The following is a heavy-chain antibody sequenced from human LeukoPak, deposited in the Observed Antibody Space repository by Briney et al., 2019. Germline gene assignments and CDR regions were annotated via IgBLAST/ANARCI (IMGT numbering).Heavy chain of an antibody. J-gene: IGHJ6*02. CDR3: AKCIGFCSGGSCYYYYGMDV. Sequence: GGSLRLSCAASGSTFSSYAMSWVRQAPGKGLEWVSAISGSGGSTYYADSVKGRFTISRDNSKNTLYLQMNSLRAEDTAVYYCAKCIGFCSGGSCYYYYGMDVWGQGTTVTVSS. D-gene: IGHD2-15*01. CDR2: ISGSGGST. V-gene: IGHV3-23*01. CDR1: GSTFSSYA.